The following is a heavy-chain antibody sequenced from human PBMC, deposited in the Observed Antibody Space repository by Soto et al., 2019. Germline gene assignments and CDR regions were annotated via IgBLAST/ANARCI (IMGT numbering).Heavy chain of an antibody. J-gene: IGHJ4*02. V-gene: IGHV3-30-3*01. CDR2: ISYDGSNK. Sequence: QVQLVESGGGVVQPGRSLRLSCAASGFTFSSYAMHWVRQAPGKGLEWVAVISYDGSNKYYADSVKGRFTISRDNSKNTLYLNMNSLRAEDTGVYYCARGGLAVAGTYYWGQGTLVTVSS. CDR1: GFTFSSYA. CDR3: ARGGLAVAGTYY. D-gene: IGHD6-19*01.